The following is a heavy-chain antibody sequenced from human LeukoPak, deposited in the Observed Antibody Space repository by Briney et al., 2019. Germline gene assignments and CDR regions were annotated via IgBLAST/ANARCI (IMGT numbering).Heavy chain of an antibody. J-gene: IGHJ4*02. CDR1: GYTFTGYY. CDR3: ARDRDKYAPIFGVVIMPDFDY. CDR2: INPNSGGT. Sequence: ASVKVSCKASGYTFTGYYMHWVRQAPGQGLEWMGWINPNSGGTNYAQKFQGRVTMTRDTSISTAYMEPSRLRSDDTAVYYCARDRDKYAPIFGVVIMPDFDYWGQGTLVTVSS. V-gene: IGHV1-2*02. D-gene: IGHD3-3*01.